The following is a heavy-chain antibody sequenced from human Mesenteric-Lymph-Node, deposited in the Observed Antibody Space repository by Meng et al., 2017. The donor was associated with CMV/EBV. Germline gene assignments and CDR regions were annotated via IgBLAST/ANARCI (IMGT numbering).Heavy chain of an antibody. CDR1: GGSFSDYY. Sequence: GSLRLSCAAYGGSFSDYYWSWIRQPPGKGLEWIGDINHSGSTYYNPSLKSRVTISVDTSKNQFSLKLSSVTAADTAVYYCARDIVVVPAAQKPYNWFDPWGQGTLVTVSS. J-gene: IGHJ5*02. CDR3: ARDIVVVPAAQKPYNWFDP. CDR2: INHSGST. D-gene: IGHD2-2*01. V-gene: IGHV4-34*01.